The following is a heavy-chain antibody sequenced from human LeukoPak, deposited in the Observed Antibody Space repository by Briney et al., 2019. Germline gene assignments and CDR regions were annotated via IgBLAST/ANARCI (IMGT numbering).Heavy chain of an antibody. CDR1: GFSFSTYD. V-gene: IGHV3-23*01. Sequence: GGSLRLSCVGPGFSFSTYDMGWVRQTPGKGLGWVSAISTTGGYAEDADSVKGRFTISRDNSQNTLFLQMHSLRAEDTAVYYCAKKPATIKFPFDIWGQGTLVTVSP. CDR2: ISTTGGYA. D-gene: IGHD5-24*01. J-gene: IGHJ4*02. CDR3: AKKPATIKFPFDI.